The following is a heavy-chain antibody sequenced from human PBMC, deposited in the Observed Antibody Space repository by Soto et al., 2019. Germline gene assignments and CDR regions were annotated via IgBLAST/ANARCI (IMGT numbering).Heavy chain of an antibody. CDR2: IYPGDSDT. CDR3: ARQCGSGSYYKRECDY. V-gene: IGHV5-51*01. CDR1: GYSFTSYW. Sequence: GESLKISCKGSGYSFTSYWIGWVRQMPGKGLEWMGIIYPGDSDTRYSPSFQGQVTISADKSISTAYLQWSSLKASDTAMYYCARQCGSGSYYKRECDYWGQGTLVTVSS. J-gene: IGHJ4*02. D-gene: IGHD3-10*01.